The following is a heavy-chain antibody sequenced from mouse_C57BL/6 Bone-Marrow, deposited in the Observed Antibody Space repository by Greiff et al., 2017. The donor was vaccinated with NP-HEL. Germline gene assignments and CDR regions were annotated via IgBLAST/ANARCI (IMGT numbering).Heavy chain of an antibody. J-gene: IGHJ3*01. D-gene: IGHD2-14*01. Sequence: QVQLQQPGAELVKPGASVKLSCKASGYTFTSYWMHWVKQRPGQGLEWIGMIQRNSGSTNYNEKLKSKPTLTVDKSSSTAYMQLSSLTSEDSAVYYCAREGWPGRFAYWGQGTLVTVSA. CDR3: AREGWPGRFAY. CDR1: GYTFTSYW. CDR2: IQRNSGST. V-gene: IGHV1-64*01.